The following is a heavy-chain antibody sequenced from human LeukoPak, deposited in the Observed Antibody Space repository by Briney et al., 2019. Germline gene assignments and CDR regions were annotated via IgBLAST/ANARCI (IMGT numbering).Heavy chain of an antibody. CDR2: IRRDGTHT. CDR1: GFTFSSPL. CDR3: AGGPGSNGGQTVWNF. Sequence: GGSLRLACAVSGFTFSSPLMQWVRRAPGKGLVSVSRIRRDGTHTTYADCVRGRFPVSSDNAKNTLYLQMNSLRAEDMVVYYCAGGPGSNGGQTVWNFGGKGTLVTASP. J-gene: IGHJ4*02. V-gene: IGHV3-74*03. D-gene: IGHD1-7*01.